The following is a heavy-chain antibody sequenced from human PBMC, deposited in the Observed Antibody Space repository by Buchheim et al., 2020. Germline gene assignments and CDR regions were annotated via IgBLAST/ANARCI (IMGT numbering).Heavy chain of an antibody. CDR3: ARAYYDFWRDDYYYYGMDV. J-gene: IGHJ6*02. V-gene: IGHV4-59*01. CDR1: GGSISSYY. Sequence: QVQLQESGPGLVKPSETLSLTCTVSGGSISSYYWSWIRQPPGKRLEWIGYIYYSGSTNYNPSLKSRVTISVDTSKNQFSLKLSSVTAADTAVYYCARAYYDFWRDDYYYYGMDVWGQGTT. CDR2: IYYSGST. D-gene: IGHD3-3*01.